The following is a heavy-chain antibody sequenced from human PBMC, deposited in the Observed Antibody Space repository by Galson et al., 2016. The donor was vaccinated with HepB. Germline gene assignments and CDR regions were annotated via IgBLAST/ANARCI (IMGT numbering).Heavy chain of an antibody. D-gene: IGHD4-23*01. Sequence: SVKVSCKASGGTFSTYVISWVRQAPGQGLEWMGGIIPLFGTANYAQKFQGRVTITADKSTSTVYMKLSSLRSEDTAVYYCASAGGGNHRPLDYWGQGTLVTVSS. CDR3: ASAGGGNHRPLDY. CDR2: IIPLFGTA. J-gene: IGHJ4*02. CDR1: GGTFSTYV. V-gene: IGHV1-69*06.